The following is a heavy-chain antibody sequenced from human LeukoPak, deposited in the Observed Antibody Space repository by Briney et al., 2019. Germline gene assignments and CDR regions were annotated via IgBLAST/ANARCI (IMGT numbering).Heavy chain of an antibody. CDR1: GGSISSGSYY. V-gene: IGHV4-61*02. D-gene: IGHD1-26*01. Sequence: SQTLSLTCTVSGGSISSGSYYWSWIRQPAGKGLEWIGRIYTSGSTNYNPSLKSRVTISVDTSKNQFSLKLSSVTAADTAVYYCARLTGWYSGSYYPPESSNWFDPWGQGTLVTVSS. J-gene: IGHJ5*02. CDR3: ARLTGWYSGSYYPPESSNWFDP. CDR2: IYTSGST.